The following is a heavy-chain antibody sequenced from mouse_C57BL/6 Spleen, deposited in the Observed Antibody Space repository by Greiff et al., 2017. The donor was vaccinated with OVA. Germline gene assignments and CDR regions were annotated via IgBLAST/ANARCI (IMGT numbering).Heavy chain of an antibody. D-gene: IGHD1-1*01. V-gene: IGHV1-55*01. CDR1: GYTFTSYW. CDR3: ARFIYYYGSSYVGAMDY. CDR2: IYPGSGST. Sequence: VQLQQPGAELVKPGASVKMSCKASGYTFTSYWITWVKQRPGQGLEWIGDIYPGSGSTNYNEKFKSKATLTVDTSSSTAYMQLSSLTSEDSAVYYCARFIYYYGSSYVGAMDYWGQGTSVTVSS. J-gene: IGHJ4*01.